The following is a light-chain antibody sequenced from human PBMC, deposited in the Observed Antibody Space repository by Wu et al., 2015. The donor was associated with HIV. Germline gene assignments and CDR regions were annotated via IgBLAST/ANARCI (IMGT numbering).Light chain of an antibody. CDR3: QQYNNWPPA. CDR2: GAS. CDR1: ESMSST. Sequence: DIVLTQSPGTLSLSPGERATLSCRASESMSSTYLAWYQQKPGQAPRLLIYGASTRATGVPARFSGSGSGTEFTLTISSMQSEDFAVYYCQQYNNWPPAFGGGTKVEIK. J-gene: IGKJ4*01. V-gene: IGKV3-15*01.